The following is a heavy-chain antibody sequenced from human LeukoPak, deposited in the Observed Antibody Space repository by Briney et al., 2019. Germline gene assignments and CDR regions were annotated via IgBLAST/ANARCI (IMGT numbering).Heavy chain of an antibody. J-gene: IGHJ4*02. CDR2: ISFHGSRK. D-gene: IGHD2-21*02. CDR3: AEGGDYY. V-gene: IGHV3-30*03. Sequence: PGGSLRLSCAASGFTFSGYGMHWVRQAPGKGLEWVAVISFHGSRKYYADSLQGRFTISRDNFKSTVYLQMNSLRVEDTAVYYCAEGGDYYWGQGTLVTVSS. CDR1: GFTFSGYG.